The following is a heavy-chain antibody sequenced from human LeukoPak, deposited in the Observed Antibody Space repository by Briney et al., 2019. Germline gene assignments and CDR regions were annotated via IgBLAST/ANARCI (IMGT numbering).Heavy chain of an antibody. CDR1: GFTFDDYA. J-gene: IGHJ6*03. D-gene: IGHD2-2*01. V-gene: IGHV3-9*01. Sequence: GGSLRLSCAASGFTFDDYAMHWVRQAPGKGLEWVSGISWNSGSIGYADSVKGRFTISRDNAKNSLYLQMNSLRAEDTALYYCAKDHCSSTSCYADYYYYYMDVWGKGTTVTISS. CDR2: ISWNSGSI. CDR3: AKDHCSSTSCYADYYYYYMDV.